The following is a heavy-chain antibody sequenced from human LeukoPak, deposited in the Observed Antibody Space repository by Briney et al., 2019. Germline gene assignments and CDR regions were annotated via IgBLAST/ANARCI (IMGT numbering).Heavy chain of an antibody. CDR3: ARAREVIVVVITTNYYYYMDV. CDR1: GYTFTGYY. D-gene: IGHD3-22*01. Sequence: ASVKVSCKASGYTFTGYYMHWVRQAPGQGLEWMARINPNSGGTNYAQKFQGRVTMTRDTSISTAYMELSRLRSDDTAVYYCARAREVIVVVITTNYYYYMDVWGKGTTVTVSS. J-gene: IGHJ6*03. V-gene: IGHV1-2*06. CDR2: INPNSGGT.